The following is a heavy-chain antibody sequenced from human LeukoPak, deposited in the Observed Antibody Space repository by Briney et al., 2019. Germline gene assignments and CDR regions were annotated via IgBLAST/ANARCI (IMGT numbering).Heavy chain of an antibody. CDR3: ARNASNHYFDY. CDR2: IYYSGTT. Sequence: SETLSLTCTVSGDSISSYYWSWIRQPPGEGMEWIGYIYYSGTTHYNPSLKSRVTISVDTSKNQFSLKLSSVTAADTAVYYCARNASNHYFDYWGQGTLVTVSS. V-gene: IGHV4-59*08. CDR1: GDSISSYY. J-gene: IGHJ4*02. D-gene: IGHD2-2*01.